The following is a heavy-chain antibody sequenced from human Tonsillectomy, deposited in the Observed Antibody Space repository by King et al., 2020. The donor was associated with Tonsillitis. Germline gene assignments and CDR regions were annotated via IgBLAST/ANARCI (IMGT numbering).Heavy chain of an antibody. CDR2: ISAYNGNT. V-gene: IGHV1-18*01. J-gene: IGHJ3*02. CDR3: ARGHDYDSDAFNI. D-gene: IGHD3-16*01. CDR1: GYTFNSYD. Sequence: QLVQSGAEVKKPGASVKVSCKASGYTFNSYDITWVRQAPGQGLEWMGWISAYNGNTNYEQKLQGRVSMTTDTSTTTAYMALRNLRSDDTAVYYCARGHDYDSDAFNIWGQGTMVTVSS.